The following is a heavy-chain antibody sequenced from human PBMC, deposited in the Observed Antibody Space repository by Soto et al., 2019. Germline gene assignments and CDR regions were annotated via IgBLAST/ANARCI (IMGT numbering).Heavy chain of an antibody. CDR2: IYPGNSDT. D-gene: IGHD3-3*01. CDR1: GYSFSTYW. J-gene: IGHJ3*01. CDR3: ARRPVGYDFWNAHLDI. V-gene: IGHV5-51*01. Sequence: GESLKISCKGSGYSFSTYWIAWVRQVPGKGLQWMGIIYPGNSDTRYRPSFPGQVTISADKSVTTAYLQWSSLKASDTAIYYGARRPVGYDFWNAHLDIWGQGTMVTVSS.